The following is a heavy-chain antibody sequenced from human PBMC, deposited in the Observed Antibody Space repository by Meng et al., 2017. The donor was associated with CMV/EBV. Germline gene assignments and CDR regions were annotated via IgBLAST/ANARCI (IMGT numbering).Heavy chain of an antibody. CDR3: ARRTMIDAFDI. CDR1: GFTVSSNY. J-gene: IGHJ3*02. D-gene: IGHD3-22*01. V-gene: IGHV3-53*05. Sequence: GGSLRLSCAASGFTVSSNYMSWVRQAPGKGLEWVSVIYSGGSTYYADSVKGRFTISRDNSKNTLYLQMNSLRAEDTAVYYCARRTMIDAFDIWGQGTMVTVSS. CDR2: IYSGGST.